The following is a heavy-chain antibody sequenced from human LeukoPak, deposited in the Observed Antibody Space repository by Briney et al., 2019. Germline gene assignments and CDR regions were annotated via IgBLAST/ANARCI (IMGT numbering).Heavy chain of an antibody. Sequence: GSLRLSCAASVFTFSSYSMNWVRQAPGKGLGWVSSIRSIGSYIYYADSVKGRFTISRDNAKNSLYLQMNSLRAEDTAVYYCARDLVERGYSYGRCDYWGQGTLVT. J-gene: IGHJ4*02. CDR2: IRSIGSYI. D-gene: IGHD5-18*01. CDR1: VFTFSSYS. V-gene: IGHV3-21*01. CDR3: ARDLVERGYSYGRCDY.